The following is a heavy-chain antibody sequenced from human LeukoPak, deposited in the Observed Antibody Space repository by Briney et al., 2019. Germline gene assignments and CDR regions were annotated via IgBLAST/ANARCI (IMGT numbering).Heavy chain of an antibody. CDR3: ARERDYYYYMDV. J-gene: IGHJ6*03. V-gene: IGHV3-21*01. CDR2: IISCSSYI. CDR1: GFTFSSYS. Sequence: GGSLRLFCAASGFTFSSYSMNWVRRSRGKGRVGVSYIISCSSYIYYADSVKGRFPISRDNAKNSLYLQMNSLRAEDTAVYFCARERDYYYYMDVWGKGTTVTVSS.